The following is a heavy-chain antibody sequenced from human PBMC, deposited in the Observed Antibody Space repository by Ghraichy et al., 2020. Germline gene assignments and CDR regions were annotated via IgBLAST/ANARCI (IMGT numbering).Heavy chain of an antibody. CDR1: GYTFTSYG. V-gene: IGHV1-18*04. Sequence: ASVKVSCKASGYTFTSYGISWVRQAPGQGLEWMGWISADNGNTNYAQNLQGRVTMTTDTSTSTAYLELRSLRSDDTAVYYCARYRGDEGEFYYGCQGTLVIVSS. CDR3: ARYRGDEGEFYY. J-gene: IGHJ4*02. D-gene: IGHD3-10*01. CDR2: ISADNGNT.